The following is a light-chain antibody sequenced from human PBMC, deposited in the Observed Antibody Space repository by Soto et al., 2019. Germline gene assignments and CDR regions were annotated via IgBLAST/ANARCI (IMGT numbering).Light chain of an antibody. Sequence: DVVVTQSPLSLPVTLGQAASISCRSSQSLVHRDGNTYLSWFRQRPGQSPRRLIYKVSNREAGVPDRFSGSVSGTDFTLKISRVEAEDVCLYYCMQGPHWLPITFGQGTRLEIK. CDR1: QSLVHRDGNTY. CDR2: KVS. J-gene: IGKJ5*01. V-gene: IGKV2-30*02. CDR3: MQGPHWLPIT.